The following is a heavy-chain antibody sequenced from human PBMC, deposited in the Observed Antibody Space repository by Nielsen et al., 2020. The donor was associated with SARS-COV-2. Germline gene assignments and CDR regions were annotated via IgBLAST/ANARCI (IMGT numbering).Heavy chain of an antibody. CDR2: ISGSGGST. Sequence: GESLKISCAASGFTFSSYAMSWVRQAPGKGLEWVSAISGSGGSTYYADSVKGRFTISRDNSKNTLYLQMNSLRAEDTAVYYCAKDRGRGDGLPAADYYGMDVWGQETTVTVSS. CDR3: AKDRGRGDGLPAADYYGMDV. V-gene: IGHV3-23*01. J-gene: IGHJ6*02. CDR1: GFTFSSYA. D-gene: IGHD2-2*01.